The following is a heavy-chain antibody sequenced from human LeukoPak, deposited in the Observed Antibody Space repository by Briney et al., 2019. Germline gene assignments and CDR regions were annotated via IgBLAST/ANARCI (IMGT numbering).Heavy chain of an antibody. CDR3: ARAPSGAMPRPYYYFDY. V-gene: IGHV6-1*01. J-gene: IGHJ4*02. CDR1: EDSVSSNSAA. Sequence: SQTLSLTCAISEDSVSSNSAAWNWIRQSPSRGLEWLGRTYYRSKWYNDYAVSVKSRITINPDTSKNQFSLQLNSVTPEDTAVYYCARAPSGAMPRPYYYFDYWGQGTLVTVSS. CDR2: TYYRSKWYN. D-gene: IGHD3-16*01.